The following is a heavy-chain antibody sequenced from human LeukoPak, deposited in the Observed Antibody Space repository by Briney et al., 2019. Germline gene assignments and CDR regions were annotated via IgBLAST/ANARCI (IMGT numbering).Heavy chain of an antibody. J-gene: IGHJ2*01. CDR1: GFAFDDYA. D-gene: IGHD3-10*01. CDR3: ATGAGGYFDL. CDR2: IYSGGST. Sequence: GGSLRLSCVASGFAFDDYAMSWVRQAPGKGLEWVSVIYSGGSTYYADSVKGRFTISRDNSKNTLYLQMNSLRAEDTAVYYCATGAGGYFDLWGRGTLVTVSS. V-gene: IGHV3-53*01.